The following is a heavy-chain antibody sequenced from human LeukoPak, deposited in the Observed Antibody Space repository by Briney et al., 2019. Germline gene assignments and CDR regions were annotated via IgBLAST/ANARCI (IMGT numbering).Heavy chain of an antibody. Sequence: SETLSLTCTVSGYSISSGYYWGWLRQPPGKGLEWIGSIYHSGSTYYNPSLKSRVTISVDTSKNQFSLKLSSVTAADTAVYYCARGATSSHFDPWGQGTLVTVSS. CDR2: IYHSGST. CDR3: ARGATSSHFDP. V-gene: IGHV4-38-2*02. D-gene: IGHD5-24*01. J-gene: IGHJ5*02. CDR1: GYSISSGYY.